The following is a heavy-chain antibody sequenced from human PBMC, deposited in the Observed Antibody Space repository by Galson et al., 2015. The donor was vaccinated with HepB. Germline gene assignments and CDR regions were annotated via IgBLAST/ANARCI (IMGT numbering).Heavy chain of an antibody. Sequence: CAVSGVSISSSLYYWGWLRQSPTKGLEWIGRIHYGGRTYLSPSLQSRVAMSVDTSKNQLSLTLSSVTAADTAVYYWAGPLVLKGRFNPGVGAFHIWGHGTMVTVSA. CDR2: IHYGGRT. CDR1: GVSISSSLYY. D-gene: IGHD7-27*01. J-gene: IGHJ3*02. CDR3: AGPLVLKGRFNPGVGAFHI. V-gene: IGHV4-39*01.